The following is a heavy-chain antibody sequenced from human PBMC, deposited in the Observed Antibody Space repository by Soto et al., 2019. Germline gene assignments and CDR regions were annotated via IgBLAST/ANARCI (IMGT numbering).Heavy chain of an antibody. CDR2: INPNSGGT. Sequence: ASVKVSCKASGYTFTGYYMHWVRQAPGQGLEWMGWINPNSGGTNYAQKFQGWVTMTRDTSISTAYMELSRLRSDDTAVYYCARGPSITMIVVVITNLGSFDYWGQGTLVTV. CDR3: ARGPSITMIVVVITNLGSFDY. CDR1: GYTFTGYY. D-gene: IGHD3-22*01. J-gene: IGHJ4*02. V-gene: IGHV1-2*04.